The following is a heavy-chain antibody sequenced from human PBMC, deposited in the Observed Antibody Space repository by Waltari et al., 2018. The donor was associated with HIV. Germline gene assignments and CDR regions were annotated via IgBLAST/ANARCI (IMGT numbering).Heavy chain of an antibody. D-gene: IGHD6-19*01. CDR2: INPGKSRT. V-gene: IGHV1-3*01. CDR1: GYTFTDSA. J-gene: IGHJ4*02. CDR3: ARTPPTTWLVHFDS. Sequence: QVQLVQSGAEVKKPGASVTISCKASGYTFTDSATHWVRQAPGQTVEWVGWINPGKSRTKYSQRFQDRVTLTGDTSASAAYVEVRNLKSEDTAIYSCARTPPTTWLVHFDSWGQGTLVTVSS.